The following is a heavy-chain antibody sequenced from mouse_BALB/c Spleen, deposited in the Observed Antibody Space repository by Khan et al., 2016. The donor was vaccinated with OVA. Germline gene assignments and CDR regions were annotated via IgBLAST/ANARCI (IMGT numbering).Heavy chain of an antibody. J-gene: IGHJ3*01. CDR1: DYTFTDYP. CDR2: VSTYYGNT. Sequence: QVQLQQPGPELVRPGVSVKISCKGPDYTFTDYPMHWVRQSHVKSLEWIGAVSTYYGNTNYNQKFKGKAIMTVDKSSSTAYMELARLTSEDSAIXYCVRDDGYSLFAYWGQGTLVTVSA. V-gene: IGHV1S137*01. CDR3: VRDDGYSLFAY. D-gene: IGHD2-3*01.